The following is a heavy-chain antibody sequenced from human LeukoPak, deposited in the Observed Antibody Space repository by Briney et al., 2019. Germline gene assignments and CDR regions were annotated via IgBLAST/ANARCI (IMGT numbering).Heavy chain of an antibody. CDR2: ISYDGSNK. D-gene: IGHD3-10*01. J-gene: IGHJ4*02. Sequence: GRSLRLSCAAPGFTFSNYAMDWVRQAPGKGLEWVAIISYDGSNKYYADSVKGRFAISRDNSKSTLYLQMNSLRVEDTAVYYCTKGESVGFGFGELPLDFWGQGTLVTVSS. V-gene: IGHV3-30-3*02. CDR3: TKGESVGFGFGELPLDF. CDR1: GFTFSNYA.